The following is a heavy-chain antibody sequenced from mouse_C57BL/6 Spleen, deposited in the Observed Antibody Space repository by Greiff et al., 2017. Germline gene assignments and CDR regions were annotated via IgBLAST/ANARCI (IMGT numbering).Heavy chain of an antibody. CDR1: GYSFTGYY. J-gene: IGHJ1*03. CDR3: ARYNYNWYFDD. CDR2: LNPSTGGT. Sequence: VQLQQPGPELVKPGASVKISCKASGYSFTGYYMHWVKQSPEKSLEWIGELNPSTGGTTYNQKFKAKATLTVDKSTSTAYMQLKSLTSEDAAVYSCARYNYNWYFDDWGKGTSVTVSS. V-gene: IGHV1-42*01.